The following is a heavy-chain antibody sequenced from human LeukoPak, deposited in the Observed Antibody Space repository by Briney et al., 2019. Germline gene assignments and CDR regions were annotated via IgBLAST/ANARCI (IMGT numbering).Heavy chain of an antibody. V-gene: IGHV4-31*03. CDR3: ARDLTGDQFFDP. Sequence: SQTLSLTCNVSGGSISNDGYYWSWIRQHPGKGLEWLGYIYFSGSTYYNPSLKSRVTLSVDTSKSQFSLRLSSVTAADTAVYYCARDLTGDQFFDPWGQGTLVTVSS. CDR2: IYFSGST. CDR1: GGSISNDGYY. J-gene: IGHJ5*02. D-gene: IGHD7-27*01.